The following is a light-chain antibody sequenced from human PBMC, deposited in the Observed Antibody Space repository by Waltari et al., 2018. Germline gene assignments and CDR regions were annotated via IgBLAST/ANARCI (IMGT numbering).Light chain of an antibody. CDR3: QQYGSSVMYT. V-gene: IGKV3-20*01. J-gene: IGKJ2*01. Sequence: VLTQSPGTLSLSPGESGTLSCRASQRLTKNYLAWYQQKPGQAPRLLIYGASSRAPGIPDRFSGSGSGTDFTLTISRLEPEDFAMYYCQQYGSSVMYTFGQGTKLEIK. CDR1: QRLTKNY. CDR2: GAS.